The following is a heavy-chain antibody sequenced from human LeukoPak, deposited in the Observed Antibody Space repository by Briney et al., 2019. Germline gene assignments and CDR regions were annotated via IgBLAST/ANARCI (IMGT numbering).Heavy chain of an antibody. Sequence: ASETLSLTCTVSGDSINSDYWSWFRQPPGKGREWIGYIHYTGYTIYNPSLRSRVTISVDPSKTHFSLKLNSVTAADTAVYFCTRHAPSPYSGNHAYWGQGTLVTVSS. CDR2: IHYTGYT. J-gene: IGHJ4*02. V-gene: IGHV4-59*08. D-gene: IGHD1-14*01. CDR1: GDSINSDY. CDR3: TRHAPSPYSGNHAY.